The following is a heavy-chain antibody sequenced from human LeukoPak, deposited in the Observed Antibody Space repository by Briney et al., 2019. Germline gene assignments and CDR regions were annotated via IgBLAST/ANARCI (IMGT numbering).Heavy chain of an antibody. CDR1: GYTFGTYY. D-gene: IGHD2-15*01. V-gene: IGHV1-46*01. Sequence: ASVKLSSKADGYTFGTYYIHWVRQAPRRWLGWMGITNPKTGITNYAQKFQGRITITRDTSASTVYVDLGSLKSEDTAVYYCARGEDIVVVAAATIEYWGQGALVTVSS. J-gene: IGHJ4*02. CDR3: ARGEDIVVVAAATIEY. CDR2: TNPKTGIT.